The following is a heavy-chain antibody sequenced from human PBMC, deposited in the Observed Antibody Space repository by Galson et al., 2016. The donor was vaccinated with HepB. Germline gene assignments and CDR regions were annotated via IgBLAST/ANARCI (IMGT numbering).Heavy chain of an antibody. CDR3: ATWGTAETWGSFDT. V-gene: IGHV3-23*01. J-gene: IGHJ3*02. Sequence: SLRLSCAVSGFTFSDYAMSWVRHAPGKGLEWVSCITGSGSNTYYADSVKGRFTISRDNSKNTMFLRVNSLRAEDTAVYYCATWGTAETWGSFDTWGQGTMVTVSS. CDR2: ITGSGSNT. CDR1: GFTFSDYA. D-gene: IGHD7-27*01.